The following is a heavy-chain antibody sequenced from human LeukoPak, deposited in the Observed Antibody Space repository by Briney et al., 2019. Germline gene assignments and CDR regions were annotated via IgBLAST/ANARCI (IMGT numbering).Heavy chain of an antibody. V-gene: IGHV3-48*04. CDR3: ARTMYYTSGDPNVC. CDR2: ISGSSTIK. CDR1: GFTFSIYS. Sequence: PGGSLRLSCAASGFTFSIYSMNWVRQAQGKGMQWISDISGSSTIKNYADSVKGGFTISRDNAKNSLYMQMNSLIFEDTAVYYCARTMYYTSGDPNVCWGQGTLVAVSS. D-gene: IGHD2-8*01. J-gene: IGHJ4*02.